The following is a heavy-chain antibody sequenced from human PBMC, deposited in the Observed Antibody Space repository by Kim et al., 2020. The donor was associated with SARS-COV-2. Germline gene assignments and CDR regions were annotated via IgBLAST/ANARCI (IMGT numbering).Heavy chain of an antibody. CDR3: ASPREYCSGGSCYGEGYYFHY. CDR1: GGTFSSYT. Sequence: ASVKVSCRASGGTFSSYTINWVRQAPGQGLEWMGGIIPIFGSSHYAQKFQGRVTITADESTSTAYMELSSLRSEDTAVYYCASPREYCSGGSCYGEGYYFHYWGQGTLVTVSS. D-gene: IGHD2-15*01. CDR2: IIPIFGSS. J-gene: IGHJ4*02. V-gene: IGHV1-69*13.